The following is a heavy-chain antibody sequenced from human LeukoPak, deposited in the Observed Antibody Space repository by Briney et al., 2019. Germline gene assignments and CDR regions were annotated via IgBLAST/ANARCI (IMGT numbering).Heavy chain of an antibody. J-gene: IGHJ4*02. CDR3: ASQGPQQDIVVVPAAPPYYFDY. CDR2: IYPGDSDT. D-gene: IGHD2-2*01. Sequence: GESLKISCKGSGYSFTSYWIGWVRQMPGKGLEWMGIIYPGDSDTRYSPSFQGQVTISADKSISTAYLQWSSLKASDTAMYYCASQGPQQDIVVVPAAPPYYFDYWGQGTLVTVSS. V-gene: IGHV5-51*01. CDR1: GYSFTSYW.